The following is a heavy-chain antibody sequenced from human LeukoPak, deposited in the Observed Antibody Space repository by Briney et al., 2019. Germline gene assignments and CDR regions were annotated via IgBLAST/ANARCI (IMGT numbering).Heavy chain of an antibody. V-gene: IGHV3-11*04. CDR3: ARRVVATIAQYYFDY. J-gene: IGHJ4*02. D-gene: IGHD5-12*01. CDR2: ISSSGSTI. Sequence: GESLRLSCAASGFTFSDYYMSWIRQAPGKGLELVSYISSSGSTIYYADSVKGRFTISRDNARNSLYLQMNSLRAEDTAVYYCARRVVATIAQYYFDYWGQGTLFTVSS. CDR1: GFTFSDYY.